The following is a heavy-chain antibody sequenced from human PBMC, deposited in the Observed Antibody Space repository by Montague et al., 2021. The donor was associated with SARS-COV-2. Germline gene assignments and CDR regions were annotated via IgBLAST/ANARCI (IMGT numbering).Heavy chain of an antibody. CDR1: GFIFSSYE. CDR2: ISNSGDTK. CDR3: ARAGEDYYYDSSGFLY. V-gene: IGHV3-48*03. D-gene: IGHD3-22*01. Sequence: SLRLSCAASGFIFSSYEMNWVRQAPGKGLEWASYISNSGDTKYXXXSXXXRFTISRDNAKNSLYLQMSSLRAEDTAVYYCARAGEDYYYDSSGFLYWGQGILVTVSS. J-gene: IGHJ4*02.